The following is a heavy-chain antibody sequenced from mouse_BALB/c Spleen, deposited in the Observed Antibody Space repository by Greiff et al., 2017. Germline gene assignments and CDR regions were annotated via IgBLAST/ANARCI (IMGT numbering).Heavy chain of an antibody. CDR3: ASSITTIVATDY. J-gene: IGHJ2*01. V-gene: IGHV14-3*02. CDR1: GFNIKDTY. D-gene: IGHD1-1*01. CDR2: IDPANGNT. Sequence: EVHLVESGAELVKPGASVKLSCTASGFNIKDTYMHWVKQRPEQGLEWIGRIDPANGNTKYDPKFQGKATITADTSSNTAYLQLSSLTSEDTAVYYCASSITTIVATDYWGQGTTLTVSS.